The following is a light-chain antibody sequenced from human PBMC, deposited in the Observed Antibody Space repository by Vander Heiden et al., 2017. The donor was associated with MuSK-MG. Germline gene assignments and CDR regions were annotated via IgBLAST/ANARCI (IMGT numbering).Light chain of an antibody. Sequence: DIQMTQSPSTLSASVGDRVTITCRASQSISSWLAWYQQKPGKAPKLLIYKASSLESGVPSRFSGGGSGTEFTLTISSLQPDDFATYYCQQYDSYPIYTFGQGTKLEIK. CDR3: QQYDSYPIYT. V-gene: IGKV1-5*03. J-gene: IGKJ2*01. CDR2: KAS. CDR1: QSISSW.